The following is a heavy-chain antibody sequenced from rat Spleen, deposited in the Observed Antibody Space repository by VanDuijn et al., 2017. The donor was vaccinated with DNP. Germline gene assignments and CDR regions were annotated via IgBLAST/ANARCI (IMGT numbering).Heavy chain of an antibody. J-gene: IGHJ2*01. CDR3: ATGLGDY. CDR2: ISPRGGST. CDR1: GFTFSNYG. D-gene: IGHD5-1*01. V-gene: IGHV5-19*01. Sequence: EVQLVESGGGLVQPGRSLKLSCAASGFTFSNYGMHWIRQAPTQGLEWVASISPRGGSTYYRDSVKGRFTIYRDNAKITLYLQMYSLRSEDTATYYCATGLGDYWGQGVMVTVSS.